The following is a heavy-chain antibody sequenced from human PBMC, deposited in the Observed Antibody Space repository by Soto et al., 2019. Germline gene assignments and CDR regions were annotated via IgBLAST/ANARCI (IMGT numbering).Heavy chain of an antibody. Sequence: QVQLVQSGAEVKKPGASVKVSCKASGYTFTRSGISWVRQAPGQGLEWMGWINGYNGNTNYTQKMQDRITMTTDTPTSTAYMELRSLRSDDTAVYYCARMGDVPYYYSGMDVWGQGTTVIVSS. V-gene: IGHV1-18*01. J-gene: IGHJ6*02. CDR2: INGYNGNT. CDR1: GYTFTRSG. D-gene: IGHD3-16*01. CDR3: ARMGDVPYYYSGMDV.